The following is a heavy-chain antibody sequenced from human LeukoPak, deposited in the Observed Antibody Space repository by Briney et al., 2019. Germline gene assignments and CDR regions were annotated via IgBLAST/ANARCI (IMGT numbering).Heavy chain of an antibody. V-gene: IGHV3-11*04. D-gene: IGHD2-8*01. Sequence: GSLRLSCAVSGLTFSDYYMSWTRQAPGKGPELVSYISPSGSSISYVDSVKGRFTISRDNAKNSLYLQMNSLRAEDTAVYYCARVQGHPPNGLDVWGQGTMVTVSS. CDR2: ISPSGSSI. CDR3: ARVQGHPPNGLDV. J-gene: IGHJ3*01. CDR1: GLTFSDYY.